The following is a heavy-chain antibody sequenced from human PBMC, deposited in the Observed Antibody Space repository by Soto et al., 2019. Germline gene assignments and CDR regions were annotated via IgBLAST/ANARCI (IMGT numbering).Heavy chain of an antibody. CDR2: ISSDGTNK. CDR3: ARVSTP. V-gene: IGHV3-30-3*01. Sequence: PGGSLRLSCAASGFTFSSYAMHWVRQAPGKALEWVAVISSDGTNKYYATSVEGRFTISRDNSKDTLYLQMDNLRVEDTALYYCARVSTPWG. J-gene: IGHJ5*02. CDR1: GFTFSSYA.